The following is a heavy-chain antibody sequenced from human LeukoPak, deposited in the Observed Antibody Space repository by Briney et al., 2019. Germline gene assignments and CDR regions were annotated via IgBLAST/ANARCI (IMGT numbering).Heavy chain of an antibody. CDR2: IYYSGST. V-gene: IGHV4-39*07. J-gene: IGHJ4*02. CDR1: GGSISSSSYY. D-gene: IGHD3-16*01. Sequence: SETLSLTCTVSGGSISSSSYYWGWIRQPPGKGLEWIGSIYYSGSTYYNPSLKSRVTISVDTSKNQFSLKLSSVTAADTAVYYCASPVTTFWGVDYWGQGTLVTVSS. CDR3: ASPVTTFWGVDY.